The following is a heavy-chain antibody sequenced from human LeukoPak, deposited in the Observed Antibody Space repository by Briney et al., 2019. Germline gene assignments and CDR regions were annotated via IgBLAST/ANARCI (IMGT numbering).Heavy chain of an antibody. J-gene: IGHJ3*02. CDR1: GGSISSGGYS. CDR2: IYHSGST. D-gene: IGHD3-22*01. CDR3: ARGENYYDSSGYHDAFDI. Sequence: SETLSLTCAVSGGSISSGGYSWSWIRQPPGKGLEWIGYIYHSGSTYYNPSLKSRVTISVDRSKNQFSLKLSSVTAADTAEYYCARGENYYDSSGYHDAFDIWGQGTMVTVSS. V-gene: IGHV4-30-2*01.